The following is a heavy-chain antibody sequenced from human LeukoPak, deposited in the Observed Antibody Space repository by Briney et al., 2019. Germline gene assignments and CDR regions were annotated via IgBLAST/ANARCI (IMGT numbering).Heavy chain of an antibody. CDR1: GFTFSSYG. CDR2: ISGSGGST. D-gene: IGHD6-13*01. CDR3: AKTIAAADNYFDY. V-gene: IGHV3-23*01. J-gene: IGHJ4*02. Sequence: GGSLRLSCAASGFTFSSYGMSWVRQAPGKGLEWVSAISGSGGSTYYADSVKGRFTISRDNSKNTLYLQMNSLRAEDTAVYYCAKTIAAADNYFDYWGQGTLVTVSS.